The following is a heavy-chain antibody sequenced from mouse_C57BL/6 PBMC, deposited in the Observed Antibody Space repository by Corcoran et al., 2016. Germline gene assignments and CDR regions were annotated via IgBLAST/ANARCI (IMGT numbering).Heavy chain of an antibody. CDR3: ARWGGTAQATDY. CDR2: INTYSGVP. Sequence: QIQLVQSGPELKKPGETVKISCKASGYTFTTYGMSWVKQAPGKGLKWMGWINTYSGVPTYADDFKGRFAFSLETSASTAYLQINNLKNEDTATYFCARWGGTAQATDYWGQGTTLTVSS. V-gene: IGHV9-3*01. D-gene: IGHD3-2*02. CDR1: GYTFTTYG. J-gene: IGHJ2*01.